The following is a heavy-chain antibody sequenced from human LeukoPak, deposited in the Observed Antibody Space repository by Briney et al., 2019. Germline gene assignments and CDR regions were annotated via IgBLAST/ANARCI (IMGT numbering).Heavy chain of an antibody. V-gene: IGHV1-18*01. CDR3: ARGYDSSGYDYFDY. CDR2: ISAYNGNT. CDR1: GYTSTSYG. J-gene: IGHJ4*02. Sequence: ASVKVSCKASGYTSTSYGISWVRQAPGQGLEWMGWISAYNGNTNYAQELQGRVTMTTDTSTSTAYMELRSLRSDDTAVYYCARGYDSSGYDYFDYWGQGTLVTVSS. D-gene: IGHD3-22*01.